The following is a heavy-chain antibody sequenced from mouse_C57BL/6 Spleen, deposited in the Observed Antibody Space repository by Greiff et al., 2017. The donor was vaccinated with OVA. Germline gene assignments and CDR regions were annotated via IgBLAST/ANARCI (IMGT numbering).Heavy chain of an antibody. D-gene: IGHD1-1*01. CDR1: GYTFTSYW. Sequence: VQLQQPGAELVRPGSSVKLSCKASGYTFTSYWMDWVKQRPGQGLEWIGNIYPSDSETHYNQKFKDKATLTVDKSSSTAYMQLSSLTSEDSAVYYCARGEDYGSAMDYWGQGTSVTVSS. J-gene: IGHJ4*01. CDR2: IYPSDSET. CDR3: ARGEDYGSAMDY. V-gene: IGHV1-61*01.